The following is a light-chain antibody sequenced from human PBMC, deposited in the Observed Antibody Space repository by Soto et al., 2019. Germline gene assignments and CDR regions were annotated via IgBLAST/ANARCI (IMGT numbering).Light chain of an antibody. Sequence: DIQMTQSPSTLSASVGDRVTITCRASQTISSWLAWYQQKPGKAPKLLIYKASNLEGGVPSRFSGSGSGTEFNITISSLQPDDFATYYCQQYNNYPRTFGGGTKVDIK. J-gene: IGKJ4*01. CDR2: KAS. CDR1: QTISSW. V-gene: IGKV1-5*03. CDR3: QQYNNYPRT.